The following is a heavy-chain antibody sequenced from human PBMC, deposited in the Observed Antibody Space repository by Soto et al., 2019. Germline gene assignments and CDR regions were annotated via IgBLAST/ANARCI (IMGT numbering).Heavy chain of an antibody. J-gene: IGHJ5*02. V-gene: IGHV4-59*01. D-gene: IGHD5-12*01. CDR3: ARSRSTRQRFDH. CDR1: GGSMSSYY. Sequence: EPLSLTCTDSGGSMSSYYWSWIRQPPGKGLEWIGHIYYTGSPTYNPSLKSRVTISEDTSKKTFSLKLISVTAEDTAVYYCARSRSTRQRFDHWGRGTLVTVSS. CDR2: IYYTGSP.